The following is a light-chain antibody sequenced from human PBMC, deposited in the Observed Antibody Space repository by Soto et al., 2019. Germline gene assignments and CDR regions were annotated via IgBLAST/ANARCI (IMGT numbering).Light chain of an antibody. CDR3: SSYTSSSTRV. J-gene: IGLJ1*01. CDR1: SSDVGGYKH. Sequence: QSALTQPASVSGSPGQSITISCTGTSSDVGGYKHVSWYQQHPGKAPKLMIYDIRNRPSGVSNRFSGSKSGNTAFLTISGLQAEDEADYYCSSYTSSSTRVFGTGTKVTVL. CDR2: DIR. V-gene: IGLV2-14*03.